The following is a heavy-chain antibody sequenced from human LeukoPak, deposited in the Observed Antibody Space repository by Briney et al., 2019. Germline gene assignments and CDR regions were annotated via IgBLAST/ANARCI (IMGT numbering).Heavy chain of an antibody. CDR1: GGSVSSGSYY. V-gene: IGHV4-61*01. Sequence: PSETLSLTCTVSGGSVSSGSYYWNWIRQPPGKGLEWIGYISYTGSTNYNPSLKSRVTISVETSKKQISLKLSSVTAADTAVYYCARAWDSGGYRGAFHIWGQGTMVTVSS. J-gene: IGHJ3*02. CDR3: ARAWDSGGYRGAFHI. D-gene: IGHD3-22*01. CDR2: ISYTGST.